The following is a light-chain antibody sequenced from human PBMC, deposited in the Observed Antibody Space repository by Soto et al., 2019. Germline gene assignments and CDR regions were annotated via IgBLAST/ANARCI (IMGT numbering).Light chain of an antibody. CDR1: SSDVGDNNH. CDR3: CSHAGSYTFV. Sequence: QSALTQPRSVSGSPGQSITISCTGTSSDVGDNNHVSWYQHHPGKAPKLLIFDVSKRPSGVSDRFSGSKSGNTASLTISGLQAEDEADYSCCSHAGSYTFVFGTGTKLTVL. CDR2: DVS. J-gene: IGLJ1*01. V-gene: IGLV2-11*01.